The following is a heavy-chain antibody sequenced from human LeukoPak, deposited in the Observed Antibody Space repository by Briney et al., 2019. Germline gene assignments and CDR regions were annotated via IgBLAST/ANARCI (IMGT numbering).Heavy chain of an antibody. D-gene: IGHD2-2*01. J-gene: IGHJ6*03. V-gene: IGHV1-8*03. CDR2: MNPNSGNT. CDR1: GYTFTSYD. CDR3: ARDGCSSTSCYDYYYMDV. Sequence: ASVKVSCKASGYTFTSYDINWVRQATGQGLEWMGWMNPNSGNTGYAQKFQGRVTITRNTSISTAYMELSSLRSEDTAVYYCARDGCSSTSCYDYYYMDVWGKGTTVTVSS.